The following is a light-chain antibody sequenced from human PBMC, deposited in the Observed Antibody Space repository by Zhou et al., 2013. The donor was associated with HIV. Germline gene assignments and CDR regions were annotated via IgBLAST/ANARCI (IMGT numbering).Light chain of an antibody. CDR2: AAS. J-gene: IGKJ1*01. Sequence: DIQMTQSPSSLSASVGDKVTITCRASQNISSYLNWYQQKPGKAPKLLIYAASSLQGGVPSRFSGSGSGADFTLTISCLQSEDFATYYCQQYYSFPWTFGQGTKVEIK. CDR1: QNISSY. V-gene: IGKV1-39*01. CDR3: QQYYSFPWT.